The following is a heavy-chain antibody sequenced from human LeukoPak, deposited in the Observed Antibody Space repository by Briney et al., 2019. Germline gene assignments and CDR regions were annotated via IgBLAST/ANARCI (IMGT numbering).Heavy chain of an antibody. CDR1: GLTFSSYA. J-gene: IGHJ4*02. CDR2: ISGSGGST. V-gene: IGHV3-23*01. D-gene: IGHD3-22*01. Sequence: QPGGSLRLSCAASGLTFSSYAMSWVRQAPGKGLEWVSAISGSGGSTYYADSVKGRFTISRDNSKNTLYLQMNSLRAEDTAVYYCEKGQHYYDSSAEGGWGQGTLVTVSS. CDR3: EKGQHYYDSSAEGG.